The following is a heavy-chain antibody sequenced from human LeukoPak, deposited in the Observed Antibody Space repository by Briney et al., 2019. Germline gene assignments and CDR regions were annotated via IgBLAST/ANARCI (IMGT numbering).Heavy chain of an antibody. Sequence: SGGSLRLSCAASGFTFSGYWMTWVRQAPGKGLEWVANIKDDGSQKYYVDSMKGRFTVSRDNAKNSLYLQINSLRAEDTAVYYCARGSGWCDYWGQGTLVTVSS. D-gene: IGHD6-19*01. V-gene: IGHV3-7*03. J-gene: IGHJ4*02. CDR2: IKDDGSQK. CDR3: ARGSGWCDY. CDR1: GFTFSGYW.